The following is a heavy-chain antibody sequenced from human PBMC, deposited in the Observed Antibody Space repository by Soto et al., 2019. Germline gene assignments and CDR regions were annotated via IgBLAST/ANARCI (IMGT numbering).Heavy chain of an antibody. CDR1: GFTFDDYA. CDR3: AKDMGGSGSPDYYYYGMGV. D-gene: IGHD3-10*01. V-gene: IGHV3-9*01. J-gene: IGHJ6*02. Sequence: GGSLRLSCAASGFTFDDYAMHWVRQAPGKGLEWVSGISWNSGSIGYADSVKGRFTISRDNAKKSLYLQMNSLRAEDTALYYCAKDMGGSGSPDYYYYGMGVWGQGTTVTVSS. CDR2: ISWNSGSI.